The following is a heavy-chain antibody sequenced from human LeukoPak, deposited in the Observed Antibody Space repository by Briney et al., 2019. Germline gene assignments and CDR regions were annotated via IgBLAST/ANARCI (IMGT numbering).Heavy chain of an antibody. CDR3: AKGPGIAAIGKAFDS. J-gene: IGHJ4*02. CDR2: IIPIFGTA. D-gene: IGHD6-13*01. CDR1: GGTFSSYA. V-gene: IGHV1-69*05. Sequence: ASVKVSCKASGGTFSSYAISWVRQAPGQGLEWMGGIIPIFGTANYAQKFQGRVTITTDESTSTAYMELSSLRSEDTAVYYCAKGPGIAAIGKAFDSWGQGALVTVSS.